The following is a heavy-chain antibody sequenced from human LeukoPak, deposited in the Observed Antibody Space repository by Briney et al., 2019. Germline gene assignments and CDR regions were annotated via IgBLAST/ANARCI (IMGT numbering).Heavy chain of an antibody. J-gene: IGHJ4*02. CDR3: ATQNYGSGSYYVGY. D-gene: IGHD3-10*01. V-gene: IGHV3-23*01. Sequence: GGSLRLSCAASGFTFSSYAMSWVRQAPGKGLEWVSAISGSGGSTYYADSVKGRFTISRDNSKNTLYLQMNSLRAEDTAVYYCATQNYGSGSYYVGYWGQGTLVTVSS. CDR2: ISGSGGST. CDR1: GFTFSSYA.